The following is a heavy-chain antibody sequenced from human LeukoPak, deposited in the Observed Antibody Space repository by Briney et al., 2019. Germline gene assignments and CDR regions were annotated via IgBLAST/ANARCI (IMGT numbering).Heavy chain of an antibody. D-gene: IGHD5-24*01. V-gene: IGHV3-7*02. CDR2: IKQDGSEK. Sequence: PGGSLRLSCAASGFTFSSYWMTWLRQAPGKGLEWVANIKQDGSEKYYVDSVKGRFTISRDNAKNTLYLQMNSLRAEDTAVYYCARVPRYTYYFDYWGQGTTVTVSS. CDR1: GFTFSSYW. CDR3: ARVPRYTYYFDY. J-gene: IGHJ4*03.